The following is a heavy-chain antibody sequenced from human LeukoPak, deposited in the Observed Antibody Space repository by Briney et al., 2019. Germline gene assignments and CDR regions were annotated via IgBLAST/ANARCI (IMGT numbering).Heavy chain of an antibody. CDR2: IYPGDSDT. Sequence: GESLKISCKGSGYSFTSYWINWVRQMPVKGLEWMGIIYPGDSDTKYSPSFQGQVTISADKSINTAYLQWSSLKASDTAMYYCARRSYSGKDFDYWGQGTLVTVSS. V-gene: IGHV5-51*01. J-gene: IGHJ4*02. CDR1: GYSFTSYW. CDR3: ARRSYSGKDFDY. D-gene: IGHD4-23*01.